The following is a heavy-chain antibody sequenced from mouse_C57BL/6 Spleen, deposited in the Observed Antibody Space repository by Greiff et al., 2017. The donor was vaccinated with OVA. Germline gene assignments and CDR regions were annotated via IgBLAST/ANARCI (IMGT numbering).Heavy chain of an antibody. D-gene: IGHD2-3*01. Sequence: EVKLVESGAELVRPGASVKLSCTASGFNIKDDYMHWVKQRPEQGLEWIGWIDPENGDTEYASKFQGKATITADTSSNTAYLQLSSLTSEDTAVYYCTTCSRDGYGFAYWGQGTLVTVSA. CDR2: IDPENGDT. CDR3: TTCSRDGYGFAY. V-gene: IGHV14-4*01. J-gene: IGHJ3*01. CDR1: GFNIKDDY.